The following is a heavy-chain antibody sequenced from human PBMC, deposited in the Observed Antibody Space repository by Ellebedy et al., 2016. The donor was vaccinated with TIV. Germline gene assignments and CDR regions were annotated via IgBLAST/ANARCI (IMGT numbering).Heavy chain of an antibody. CDR1: GFNFNNYW. Sequence: GESLKISCAASGFNFNNYWMHWVRQAPGKGLVWVSRIYSDGSITTYADSVEGRFTISRDNARNTLYLQMNSLRAEDTAMYYCARAGYNFGQGLYDYWGQGTLVTVSS. CDR2: IYSDGSIT. V-gene: IGHV3-74*01. J-gene: IGHJ4*02. CDR3: ARAGYNFGQGLYDY. D-gene: IGHD5-18*01.